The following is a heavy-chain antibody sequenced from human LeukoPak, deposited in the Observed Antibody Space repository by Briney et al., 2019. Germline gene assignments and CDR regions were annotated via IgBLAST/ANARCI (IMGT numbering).Heavy chain of an antibody. V-gene: IGHV3-33*01. CDR3: ARGVDYYDSGGTIYY. Sequence: GGSLRLSCAASGFTFSSYAMHWVRQAPGTGLEWVAVVWYDGSKTYSADSVKGRITISRDDSKNTLYLQMNSLRAEDTAVYYCARGVDYYDSGGTIYYWGQGTLVTVSS. CDR2: VWYDGSKT. CDR1: GFTFSSYA. D-gene: IGHD3-22*01. J-gene: IGHJ4*02.